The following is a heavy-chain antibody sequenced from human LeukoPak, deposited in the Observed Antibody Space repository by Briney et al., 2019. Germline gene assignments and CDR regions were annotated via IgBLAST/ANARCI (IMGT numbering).Heavy chain of an antibody. D-gene: IGHD3-22*01. CDR2: LSSGGTT. Sequence: PGGSLRLSCAVSGFTVNSNYVTWVRQAPGKGLEWVSVLSSGGTTYYADSVKGRFTISRDNSKNTIYLQMNSLRAEDTAVYYCARGGDGPGFYYDSSPSDAFDIWGQGTMVTVSS. CDR1: GFTVNSNY. CDR3: ARGGDGPGFYYDSSPSDAFDI. V-gene: IGHV3-53*01. J-gene: IGHJ3*02.